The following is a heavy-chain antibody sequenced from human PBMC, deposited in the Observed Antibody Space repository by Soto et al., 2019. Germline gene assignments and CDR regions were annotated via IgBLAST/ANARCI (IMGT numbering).Heavy chain of an antibody. CDR1: GFTFSRYA. Sequence: QVQLVESGGGVVQPGRSLRLYCAASGFTFSRYAIHWVRQAPGKALEWVAVISYDGNNKYYAGSVRGRFTISRDNSKNTLYLEMNRLRTEDTAMYYCAREERYSSGRDFDFWGQGTLVSVSS. J-gene: IGHJ4*02. D-gene: IGHD6-19*01. CDR3: AREERYSSGRDFDF. CDR2: ISYDGNNK. V-gene: IGHV3-30-3*01.